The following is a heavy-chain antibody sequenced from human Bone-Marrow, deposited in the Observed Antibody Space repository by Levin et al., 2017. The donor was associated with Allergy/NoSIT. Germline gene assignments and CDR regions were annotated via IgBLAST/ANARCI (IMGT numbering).Heavy chain of an antibody. J-gene: IGHJ5*02. CDR2: INHSGST. V-gene: IGHV4-34*01. CDR1: GGSFSGYY. D-gene: IGHD3-16*01. CDR3: ARGRWGSLKNNWFDP. Sequence: SQTLSLTCAVYGGSFSGYYWSWIRQPPGKGLEWIGEINHSGSTNYNPSLKSRVTISVDTSKNQFSLKLSSVTAADTAVYYCARGRWGSLKNNWFDPWGQGTLVTVSS.